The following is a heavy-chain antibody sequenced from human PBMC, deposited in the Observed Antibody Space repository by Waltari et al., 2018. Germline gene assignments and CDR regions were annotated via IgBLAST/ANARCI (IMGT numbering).Heavy chain of an antibody. CDR2: IYYRWST. CDR1: GGSISSGGYY. Sequence: QVQLQESGPGLVKPSQTLSLTCTVSGGSISSGGYYWSWIRQHPGKGLEWIGYIYYRWSTYYNPSLKSLVTISVDTSKNQFSRKLSSVTAADTAVYYCARSAPGAFDIWGQGTMVTVSS. J-gene: IGHJ3*02. V-gene: IGHV4-31*01. CDR3: ARSAPGAFDI.